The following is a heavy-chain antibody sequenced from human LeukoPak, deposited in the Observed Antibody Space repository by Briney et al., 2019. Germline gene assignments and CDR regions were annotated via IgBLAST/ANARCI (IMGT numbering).Heavy chain of an antibody. V-gene: IGHV3-53*01. CDR1: GFTVSSNY. J-gene: IGHJ3*02. CDR2: IYSGGST. D-gene: IGHD2-8*01. CDR3: ARTHGWARETNAFDI. Sequence: PGGSLRLSCAASGFTVSSNYMSWVRQAPGKGLEWVSVIYSGGSTYYADSVKGRFTISRDNSKNTLYLQMNSLRAEDTAVYYCARTHGWARETNAFDIWGQGTMVTVSS.